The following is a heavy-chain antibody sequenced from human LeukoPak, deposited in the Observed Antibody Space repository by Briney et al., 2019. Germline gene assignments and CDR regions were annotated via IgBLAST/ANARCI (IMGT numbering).Heavy chain of an antibody. V-gene: IGHV3-30*18. CDR1: GFTFSTYG. CDR2: ISYDGSNK. D-gene: IGHD3-22*01. J-gene: IGHJ3*02. CDR3: AKTDSSGYYQRGDAFDI. Sequence: GGSLRLSCAASGFTFSTYGMHWVRQTPGKGLEWVAVISYDGSNKYYADSVKGRFTISRDNSKNTLYLQMNSLRPEDTAVYYCAKTDSSGYYQRGDAFDIWGQGTMVTVSS.